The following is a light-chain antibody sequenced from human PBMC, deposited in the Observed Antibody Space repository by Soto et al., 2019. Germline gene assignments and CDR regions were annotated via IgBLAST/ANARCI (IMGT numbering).Light chain of an antibody. CDR3: QQYNSYSALT. Sequence: DIQMTQSPSTLSASLGDRVTITCRASQSISSWLAWYQQKPGKAPKLLIYDASSLESGVPSRLSGSGSGTEFTLTISSLQPDDFATYYCQQYNSYSALTFGGGTKVDIK. CDR1: QSISSW. V-gene: IGKV1-5*01. J-gene: IGKJ4*01. CDR2: DAS.